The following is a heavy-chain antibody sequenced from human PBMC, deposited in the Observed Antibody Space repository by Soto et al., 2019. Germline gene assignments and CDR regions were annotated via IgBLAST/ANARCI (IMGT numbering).Heavy chain of an antibody. V-gene: IGHV4-61*01. Sequence: KTSETLSLTCTVSGGSVSSGSYYWSWIRQPPGKGLEWIGYIYYSGSTNYNPSLKSRVTISVDTSKNQFSLKLSSVTAADTAVYYCARDWMSASVAGYGDYYYCYDMDVWGQGTTVTVSS. CDR1: GGSVSSGSYY. J-gene: IGHJ6*02. CDR3: ARDWMSASVAGYGDYYYCYDMDV. D-gene: IGHD6-19*01. CDR2: IYYSGST.